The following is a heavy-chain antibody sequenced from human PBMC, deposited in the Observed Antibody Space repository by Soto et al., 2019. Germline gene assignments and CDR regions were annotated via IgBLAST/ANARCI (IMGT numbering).Heavy chain of an antibody. J-gene: IGHJ6*01. V-gene: IGHV3-11*06. Sequence: QVQLVESGGGLVKPGGSLRLSCAVSGFTVSDHYMSWIRQAPGKGLEWVAYISGSGTYKNYADSVKGRFIISRDIAQNSLSLQINRLRAEDTAVYYCSRSWGWRQVVGGTYGLDVW. CDR1: GFTVSDHY. CDR2: ISGSGTYK. CDR3: SRSWGWRQVVGGTYGLDV. D-gene: IGHD7-27*01.